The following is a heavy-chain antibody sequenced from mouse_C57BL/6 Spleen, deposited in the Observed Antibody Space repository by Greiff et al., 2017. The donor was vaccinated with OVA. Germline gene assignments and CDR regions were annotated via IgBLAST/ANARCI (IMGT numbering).Heavy chain of an antibody. D-gene: IGHD1-1*01. CDR2: IYPGDGDT. Sequence: QVQLKQSGAELVKPGASVKISCKASGYAFSSYWMNWVKQRPGKGLEWIGQIYPGDGDTNYNGKFKGKATLTADKSSSTAYMQLSSLTSEDSAVYFCARYYYYGSSSFDYWGQGTTLTVSS. V-gene: IGHV1-80*01. CDR1: GYAFSSYW. J-gene: IGHJ2*01. CDR3: ARYYYYGSSSFDY.